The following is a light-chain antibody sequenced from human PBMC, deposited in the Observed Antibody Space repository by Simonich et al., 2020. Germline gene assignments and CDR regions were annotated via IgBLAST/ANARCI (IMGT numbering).Light chain of an antibody. CDR1: SSDVGGNNI. V-gene: IGLV2-8*01. CDR2: EVS. J-gene: IGLJ2*01. CDR3: SSYAGSNNYVV. Sequence: QPALTQPASVAGSPGQAITISSTGTSSDVGGNNIVSCYQQHPGKTPQLIINEVSKLPSWVHYRFSGSKSGNTASLTVSALQAADEADYYCSSYAGSNNYVVFVGGTKLTVL.